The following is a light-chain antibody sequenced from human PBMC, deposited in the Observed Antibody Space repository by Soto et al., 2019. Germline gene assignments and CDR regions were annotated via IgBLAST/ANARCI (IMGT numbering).Light chain of an antibody. Sequence: NFMLTQPHSVSESQGKTVTISCTRSSGSIASNYVQWYQQRPGSAPTTVIYEDNQRPSGVPDRFSGSIDSSSNSASLTISGLKTEDEADYYCQSYDSSPLAVFGGGTQLTVL. J-gene: IGLJ7*01. CDR1: SGSIASNY. V-gene: IGLV6-57*04. CDR2: EDN. CDR3: QSYDSSPLAV.